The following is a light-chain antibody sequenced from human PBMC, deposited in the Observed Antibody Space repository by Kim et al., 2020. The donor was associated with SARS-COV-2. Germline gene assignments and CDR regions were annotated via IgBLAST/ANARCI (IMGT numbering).Light chain of an antibody. J-gene: IGKJ5*01. CDR1: QGINNF. CDR2: AAS. CDR3: QQYNSFPIT. Sequence: DIQMTQSPSSLSASVGDRVTITCRASQGINNFLAWFQQKPGKAPKSLIYAASRLQSGVPSKFSGSGYGTDFTLTISTLQPEDFATYYCQQYNSFPITFGQGTRLEIK. V-gene: IGKV1-16*02.